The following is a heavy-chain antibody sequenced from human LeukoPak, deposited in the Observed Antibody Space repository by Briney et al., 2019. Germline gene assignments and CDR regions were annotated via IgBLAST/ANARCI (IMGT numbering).Heavy chain of an antibody. J-gene: IGHJ4*02. D-gene: IGHD3-16*02. CDR3: AKDSTRLRLGELSNDY. CDR2: ISGSGGST. V-gene: IGHV3-23*01. Sequence: GGSLRLSCAASGFTFSSYAMSWVRQAPGKGLEWVSAISGSGGSTYYADSVKGQFTISRDNSKNTLYLQMNSLRAEDTAAYYCAKDSTRLRLGELSNDYWGQGTLVTVSS. CDR1: GFTFSSYA.